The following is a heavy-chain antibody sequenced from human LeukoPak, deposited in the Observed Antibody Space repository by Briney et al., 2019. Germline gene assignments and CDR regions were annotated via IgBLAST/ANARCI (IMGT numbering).Heavy chain of an antibody. V-gene: IGHV3-53*01. CDR3: ARGHYGSGSFVDY. D-gene: IGHD3-10*01. J-gene: IGHJ4*02. Sequence: GGSLRLSCAASGFTLSSNYMSWVRQAPGKGLEWVSVIYSGGSTYYAVSVKGRLTMSRDNSKNTLYLQMNSLRAEDTAVYYCARGHYGSGSFVDYWGQGTLVTVSS. CDR2: IYSGGST. CDR1: GFTLSSNY.